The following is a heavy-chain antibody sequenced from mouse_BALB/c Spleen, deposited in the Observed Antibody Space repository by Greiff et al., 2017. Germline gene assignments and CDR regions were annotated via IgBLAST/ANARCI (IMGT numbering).Heavy chain of an antibody. CDR3: ANYGNYEGYYAMDY. CDR1: GYSITSDYA. CDR2: ISYSGST. V-gene: IGHV3-2*02. J-gene: IGHJ4*01. D-gene: IGHD2-1*01. Sequence: EVHLVESGPGLVQPSQSLSLTCTVTGYSITSDYAWNWLRQFPGNKLEWMGYISYSGSTSYNPALKSRISITRDTSKNQFFLQLNSVTTEDTATYYCANYGNYEGYYAMDYWGQGTSVTVSS.